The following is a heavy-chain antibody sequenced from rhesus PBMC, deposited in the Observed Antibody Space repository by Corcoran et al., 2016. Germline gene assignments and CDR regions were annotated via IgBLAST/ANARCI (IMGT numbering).Heavy chain of an antibody. V-gene: IGHV4-122*02. J-gene: IGHJ4*01. CDR1: GYSISSGYY. CDR2: ITLSGRA. CDR3: ARDFGYSGYSYGVY. D-gene: IGHD5-30*01. Sequence: QVQLQESGPGLVKPSETLSLTCAVSGYSISSGYYWTWIRQPPGKGLEWIGYITLSGRAKYNPSLKSRVTMSRDTSKNHFSLKLSSVTAADTAMYYCARDFGYSGYSYGVYWGQGVLVTVSS.